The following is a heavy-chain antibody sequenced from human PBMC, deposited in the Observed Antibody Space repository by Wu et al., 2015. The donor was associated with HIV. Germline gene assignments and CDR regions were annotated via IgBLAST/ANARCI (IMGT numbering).Heavy chain of an antibody. Sequence: QVQLVQSGAEVKKPGASVRVSCKASQYTFTAYYLHWLRQAPGQGLEWVGWIRPNTGVTKHAQKFQDRVTLTRDTSISTAYMELSSLRPDDTAVFYCTRGPSTTAKEVGGYWLDPWGQGTLVTVSA. CDR2: IRPNTGVT. CDR3: TRGPSTTAKEVGGYWLDP. V-gene: IGHV1-2*02. J-gene: IGHJ5*02. D-gene: IGHD3-16*01. CDR1: QYTFTAYY.